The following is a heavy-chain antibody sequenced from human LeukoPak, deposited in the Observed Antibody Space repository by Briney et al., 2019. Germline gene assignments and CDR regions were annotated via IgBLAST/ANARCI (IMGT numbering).Heavy chain of an antibody. CDR3: ARDYKYAFDN. V-gene: IGHV3-48*01. Sequence: GGSLTLSCSASGFTFSDYSMNCVGQPPGKGLEWISYIGIDSDNTNYGDSVKDQFTISRDKAKNSLYLQMNRLRVEDTAVDYCARDYKYAFDNWGQGTLVTVSS. D-gene: IGHD5-24*01. J-gene: IGHJ4*02. CDR1: GFTFSDYS. CDR2: IGIDSDNT.